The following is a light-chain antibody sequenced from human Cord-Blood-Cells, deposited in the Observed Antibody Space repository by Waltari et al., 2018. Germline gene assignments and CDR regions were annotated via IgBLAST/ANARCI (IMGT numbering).Light chain of an antibody. CDR2: DGR. CDR1: SRDVGGYNY. CDR3: SSYTSSSTYVV. V-gene: IGLV2-14*01. J-gene: IGLJ2*01. Sequence: QSALTQPASVSGSPGQSITISCTGTSRDVGGYNYVSWYQQHPGQAPKRMIYDGRKRPPGVSKRSAGSRSGNTASLTISGLQAEDEADYYCSSYTSSSTYVVFGGGTKLTVL.